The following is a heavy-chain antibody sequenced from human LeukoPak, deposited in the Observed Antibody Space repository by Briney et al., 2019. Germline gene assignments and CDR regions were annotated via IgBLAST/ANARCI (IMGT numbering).Heavy chain of an antibody. CDR1: GGSFSGHY. D-gene: IGHD3-16*02. Sequence: SETLSLTCAVYGGSFSGHYWSWIRQPPGKGLEWIGEINHSGSTNYNPSLKSRVTISVDTSKNQFSLELSSVTAADTAVYYCARGPIMITFGGVIVKEPFDYWGQGTLVTVSS. CDR3: ARGPIMITFGGVIVKEPFDY. V-gene: IGHV4-34*01. J-gene: IGHJ4*02. CDR2: INHSGST.